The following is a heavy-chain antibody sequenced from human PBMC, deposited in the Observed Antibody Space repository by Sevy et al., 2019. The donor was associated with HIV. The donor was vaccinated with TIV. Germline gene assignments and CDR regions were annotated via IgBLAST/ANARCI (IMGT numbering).Heavy chain of an antibody. V-gene: IGHV3-33*06. Sequence: GGSLRLSCAASGFTFSRNGMHWVRQAPGKGLEWVAGIFYDGIYKYYADSVKGRFSISRDNSENTLYVQMDSLRVEDTAVYYCAKESGSDWYFDYWGQGTLVTVSS. D-gene: IGHD2-21*01. CDR3: AKESGSDWYFDY. CDR1: GFTFSRNG. J-gene: IGHJ4*02. CDR2: IFYDGIYK.